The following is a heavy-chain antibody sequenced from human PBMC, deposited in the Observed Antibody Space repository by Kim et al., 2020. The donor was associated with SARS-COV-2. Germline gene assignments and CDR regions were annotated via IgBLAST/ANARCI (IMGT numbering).Heavy chain of an antibody. V-gene: IGHV3-30*18. D-gene: IGHD6-13*01. CDR3: AKDIAAAGNEYYYDY. J-gene: IGHJ4*01. Sequence: GGSLRLSCAASGFTFSSYGMHWVRQAPGKGLEWVAVISYDGSNKYYADSVKGRFTISRDNSKNTLYLQMNSLRAEDTAVYYCAKDIAAAGNEYYYDYWG. CDR1: GFTFSSYG. CDR2: ISYDGSNK.